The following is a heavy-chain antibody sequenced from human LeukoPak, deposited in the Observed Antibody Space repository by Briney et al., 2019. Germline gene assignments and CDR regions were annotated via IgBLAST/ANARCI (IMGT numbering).Heavy chain of an antibody. CDR2: IYYSGST. CDR1: GGSISSYY. D-gene: IGHD6-13*01. V-gene: IGHV4-59*12. J-gene: IGHJ4*02. CDR3: ARVVVAAAALAQDY. Sequence: SETLSLTCTVSGGSISSYYWSWIRQPPGKGLEWLGYIYYSGSTNYNPSLKSRVTISVDRSKNQFSLKLSSVTAADTAVYYCARVVVAAAALAQDYWGQGTLVTVSS.